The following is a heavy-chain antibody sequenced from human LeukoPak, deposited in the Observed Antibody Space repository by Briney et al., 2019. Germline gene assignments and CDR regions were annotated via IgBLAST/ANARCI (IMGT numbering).Heavy chain of an antibody. J-gene: IGHJ4*02. Sequence: SETLSLTCTVSGGSISSYYWSWIRQPPGKGLEWIGEINHSGSTNYNPSLKSRVTISVDTSKNQFSLKLSSVTAADTAVYYCATVGELPLTSYYFDYWGQGTLVTVSS. CDR1: GGSISSYY. CDR3: ATVGELPLTSYYFDY. CDR2: INHSGST. D-gene: IGHD1-26*01. V-gene: IGHV4-34*01.